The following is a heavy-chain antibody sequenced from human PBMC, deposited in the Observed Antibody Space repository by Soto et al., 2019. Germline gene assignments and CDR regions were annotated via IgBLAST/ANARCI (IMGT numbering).Heavy chain of an antibody. V-gene: IGHV2-5*02. D-gene: IGHD4-17*01. CDR3: AHAGDYDLLSFDH. CDR2: IYWDDDE. CDR1: GFSLTSHHMG. Sequence: QITLRESVPALVRPAQTLTLTCTFSGFSLTSHHMGVAWIRQPPGKAMEWLALIYWDDDERFNPSLKDRLAISKDTSKNQVVLTMTNMGPLDTATYFCAHAGDYDLLSFDHWGPGTLVTVSS. J-gene: IGHJ4*02.